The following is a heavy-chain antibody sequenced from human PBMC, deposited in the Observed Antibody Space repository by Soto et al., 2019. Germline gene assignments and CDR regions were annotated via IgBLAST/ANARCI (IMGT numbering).Heavy chain of an antibody. J-gene: IGHJ6*02. V-gene: IGHV4-30-4*01. CDR3: AREGYNYNGLDV. CDR2: IYYSGST. CDR1: GGSISSGDYY. Sequence: PSETLSLTCTVSGGSISSGDYYWSWIRQPPGKGLEWIGYIYYSGSTYYNPSLKSRVTISVDTSKNQFSLKLSSVTAADTAVYYCAREGYNYNGLDVWGQGTTVTVSS.